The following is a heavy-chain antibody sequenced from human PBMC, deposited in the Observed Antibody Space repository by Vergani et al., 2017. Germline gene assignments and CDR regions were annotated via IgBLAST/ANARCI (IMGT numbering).Heavy chain of an antibody. Sequence: EVELVQSGPEMRKPGESLKISCKGSEYSFGNYWIGWVSQMPGKGLEWMGIIYPADSDTRYSPSFQGQVTISADKSISTAFLQGDSLKASDTALYYCARHTTYTDSWGQGTLVTVSS. CDR2: IYPADSDT. CDR1: EYSFGNYW. J-gene: IGHJ4*02. V-gene: IGHV5-51*01. D-gene: IGHD1-1*01. CDR3: ARHTTYTDS.